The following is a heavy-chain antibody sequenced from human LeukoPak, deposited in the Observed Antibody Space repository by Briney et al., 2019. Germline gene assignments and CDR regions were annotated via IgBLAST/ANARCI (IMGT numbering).Heavy chain of an antibody. Sequence: PGGSLRLSCSASGFTFSSYAMHWVRQAPGKGLEYVSAISSNGGSTYYADSVKGRFTISRDNSKNTLYLQMSSLRAEDTAVYYCVKDSGRVDTAMVNDYWGQGTLVTVSS. CDR1: GFTFSSYA. V-gene: IGHV3-64D*06. D-gene: IGHD5-18*01. J-gene: IGHJ4*02. CDR2: ISSNGGST. CDR3: VKDSGRVDTAMVNDY.